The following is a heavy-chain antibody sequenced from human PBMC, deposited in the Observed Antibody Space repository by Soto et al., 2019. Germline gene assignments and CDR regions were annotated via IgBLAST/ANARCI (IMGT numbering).Heavy chain of an antibody. J-gene: IGHJ5*02. CDR3: ARCATVTPRAVDWFDP. Sequence: LGESLKISCKGSGYSFTSYWIGWVRQMPGKGLEWMGIIYPGDSDTRYSPSFQGQVTISADKSISTAYLQWSSLKASDTAMYYCARCATVTPRAVDWFDPWGQGTLVTVSS. D-gene: IGHD4-17*01. CDR1: GYSFTSYW. CDR2: IYPGDSDT. V-gene: IGHV5-51*01.